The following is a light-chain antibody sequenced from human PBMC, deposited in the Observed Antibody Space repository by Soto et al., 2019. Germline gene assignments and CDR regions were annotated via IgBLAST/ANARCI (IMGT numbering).Light chain of an antibody. V-gene: IGKV1-9*01. CDR1: QGISSY. Sequence: IQLTQSPSSLSASVGDRVTRTCRASQGISSYLAWYQQKPGKAPKLLIYAASTLQGGVPSRFSGSGSGTDFTLTITSLQPEDFATYYCQQLKSYPITFGQGTRLEIK. CDR2: AAS. J-gene: IGKJ5*01. CDR3: QQLKSYPIT.